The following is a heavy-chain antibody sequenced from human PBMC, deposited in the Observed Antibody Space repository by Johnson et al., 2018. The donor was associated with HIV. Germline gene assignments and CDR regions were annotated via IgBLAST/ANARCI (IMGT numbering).Heavy chain of an antibody. J-gene: IGHJ3*02. CDR3: ARDGGIQLWSAFDI. V-gene: IGHV3-30*04. CDR2: IGYDGSNK. CDR1: GFSFNNYA. D-gene: IGHD5-18*01. Sequence: QVQLVESGGGVVQPGRSLRLSCGASGFSFNNYAMHWVRQAPGKGLEWVAVIGYDGSNKYYADPVKGRFTISRDNAKNSLYLQMDSLRAEDTAVYYCARDGGIQLWSAFDIWGQGTMVTVSS.